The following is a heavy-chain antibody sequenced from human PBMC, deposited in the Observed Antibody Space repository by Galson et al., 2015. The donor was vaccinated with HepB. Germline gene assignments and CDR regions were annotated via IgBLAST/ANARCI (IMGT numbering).Heavy chain of an antibody. CDR3: ARDSGFLEWLTTYYYYGMDV. Sequence: SVKVSCKASGYTFTSYAMHWVRQAPGQRLEWMGWINAGNGNTKYSQKSQGRVTITRDTSASTAYMELSSLRSEDTAVYYCARDSGFLEWLTTYYYYGMDVWGQGTTVTVSS. D-gene: IGHD3-3*01. J-gene: IGHJ6*02. CDR2: INAGNGNT. CDR1: GYTFTSYA. V-gene: IGHV1-3*01.